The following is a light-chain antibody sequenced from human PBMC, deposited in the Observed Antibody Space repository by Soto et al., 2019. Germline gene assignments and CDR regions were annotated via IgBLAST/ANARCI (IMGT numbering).Light chain of an antibody. Sequence: DVVLSQTQLSSPVTLGQPASISCRSSQNLAFSNGDTYLSWLHQRPGQPPRLLIYKVSNRFSGVPDRFSGSGAGTDFTLKISRVEAEDVGVYYCMQLTHVPYTFGQGTKLEIK. CDR1: QNLAFSNGDTY. V-gene: IGKV2-24*01. J-gene: IGKJ2*01. CDR3: MQLTHVPYT. CDR2: KVS.